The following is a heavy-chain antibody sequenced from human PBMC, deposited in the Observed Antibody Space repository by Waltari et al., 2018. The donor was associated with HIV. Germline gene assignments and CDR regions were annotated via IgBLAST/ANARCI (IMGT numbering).Heavy chain of an antibody. Sequence: QVQLVQSGAEVKKPGASVKVSCKASGYSFTGLYIHWVRQAPGHGLEWMGRVNPDNGDTHYAQNFQGRLTLTRDTSFTTAYMDMSRLTSKDTAVYFCASSSGNYHYFWGQGTLVTVSS. D-gene: IGHD3-10*01. CDR3: ASSSGNYHYF. CDR2: VNPDNGDT. V-gene: IGHV1-2*02. CDR1: GYSFTGLY. J-gene: IGHJ4*02.